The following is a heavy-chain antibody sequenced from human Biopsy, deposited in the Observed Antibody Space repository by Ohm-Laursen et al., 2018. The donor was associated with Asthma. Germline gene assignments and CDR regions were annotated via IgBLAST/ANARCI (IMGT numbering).Heavy chain of an antibody. CDR2: IHHSGTS. Sequence: TLSLTCTVSGDSITSGGCCWNWIRQHPGKGLEGIGYIHHSGTSYFNPSLKSRVSFSRDTSKNQFSPRLSSVTAADTAMYYCARIPRRSGSYFVDYWGQGTLVTVSS. V-gene: IGHV4-31*03. CDR1: GDSITSGGCC. J-gene: IGHJ4*02. CDR3: ARIPRRSGSYFVDY. D-gene: IGHD3-22*01.